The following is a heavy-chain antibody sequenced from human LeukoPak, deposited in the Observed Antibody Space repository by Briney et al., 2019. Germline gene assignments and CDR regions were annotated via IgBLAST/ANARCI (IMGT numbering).Heavy chain of an antibody. CDR1: GYTFTSYD. V-gene: IGHV1-8*01. CDR2: MNPNSGNT. J-gene: IGHJ4*02. D-gene: IGHD6-19*01. Sequence: GASVKVSCKASGYTFTSYDINWARQATGQGLEWMGWMNPNSGNTGYAQKFQGRVTMTRNTSISTAYMELSSLRSEDTAVYYCARAAVARRPLGYWGQGTLVTVSS. CDR3: ARAAVARRPLGY.